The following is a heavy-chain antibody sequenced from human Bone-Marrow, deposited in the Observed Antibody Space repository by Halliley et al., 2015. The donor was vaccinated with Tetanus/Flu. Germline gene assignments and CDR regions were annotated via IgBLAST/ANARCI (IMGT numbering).Heavy chain of an antibody. D-gene: IGHD4-17*01. CDR1: GFSFTTHT. Sequence: SLRLSCAASGFSFTTHTMKWVRQAPGKGLEWVALISYDGTNVFYGDSVKGRFTISRDNSENTLYLQINSLRVDDTAVYYCAKDGPGDTKGGFDSWGQGPRVTVSS. CDR2: ISYDGTNV. V-gene: IGHV3-30*18. CDR3: AKDGPGDTKGGFDS. J-gene: IGHJ4*02.